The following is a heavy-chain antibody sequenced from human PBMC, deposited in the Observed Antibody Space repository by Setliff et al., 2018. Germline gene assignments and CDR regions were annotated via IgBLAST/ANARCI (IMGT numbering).Heavy chain of an antibody. D-gene: IGHD3-10*01. J-gene: IGHJ3*02. V-gene: IGHV3-48*01. Sequence: GGSLRLSCAASGFTFSSDPMNWVRQAPGKGLEWLSNISGSSHIISYADSVKGRFTISRDNAKNSLYLQMNSLRAEDTAVYYCVKTHWDTWIRGAFDIWGQGTMVTVSS. CDR2: ISGSSHII. CDR1: GFTFSSDP. CDR3: VKTHWDTWIRGAFDI.